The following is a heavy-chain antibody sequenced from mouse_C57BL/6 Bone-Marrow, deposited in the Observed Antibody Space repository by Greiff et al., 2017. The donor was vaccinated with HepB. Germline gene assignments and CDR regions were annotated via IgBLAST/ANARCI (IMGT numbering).Heavy chain of an antibody. V-gene: IGHV3-6*01. D-gene: IGHD3-2*02. CDR1: GYSITSGYY. CDR2: ISYDGSN. CDR3: ARQLRLPYYFDY. Sequence: ESGPGLVKPSQSLSLTCSVTGYSITSGYYWNWIRQFPGNKLEWMGYISYDGSNNYNPSLKNRISITRDTSKNQFFLKLNSVTTEDTATYYCARQLRLPYYFDYWGQGTTLTVSS. J-gene: IGHJ2*01.